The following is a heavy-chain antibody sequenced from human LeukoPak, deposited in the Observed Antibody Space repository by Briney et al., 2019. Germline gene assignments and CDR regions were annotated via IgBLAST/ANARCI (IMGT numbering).Heavy chain of an antibody. D-gene: IGHD3-22*01. V-gene: IGHV3-53*01. CDR2: IYSGGST. CDR3: ARDTYYYDSSGYYDFDY. CDR1: GFTVSSNY. J-gene: IGHJ4*02. Sequence: GGFLRLSCAASGFTVSSNYMSWVRQAPGKGLEWVSVIYSGGSTYYADSVKGRFTISRDNSKNTLYLQMNSLRAEDTAVYYCARDTYYYDSSGYYDFDYWGQGTLVTVSS.